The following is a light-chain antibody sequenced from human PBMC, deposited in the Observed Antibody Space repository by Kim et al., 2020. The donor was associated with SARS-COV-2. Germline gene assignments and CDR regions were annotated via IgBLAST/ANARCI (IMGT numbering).Light chain of an antibody. CDR1: QSVSSNY. CDR3: QQYARAPGN. J-gene: IGKJ2*01. Sequence: EIVLTQSPGTLSLSPGERATLFCGASQSVSSNYLAWFQQKPGQAPRLLIYETSNRAPGIPDRVSGSGSGTDFTLTISRVGTEDSAIYYCQQYARAPGNFAQGTRLEI. CDR2: ETS. V-gene: IGKV3-20*01.